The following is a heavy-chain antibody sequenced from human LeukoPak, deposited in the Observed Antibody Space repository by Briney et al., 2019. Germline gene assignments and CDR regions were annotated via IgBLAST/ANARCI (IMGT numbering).Heavy chain of an antibody. D-gene: IGHD3-10*01. CDR2: INPYNGNT. Sequence: ASVKVSCKASGYTFTSYGINWLRQAPGQGLEWMGWINPYNGNTNYAQKLQGRVTMTTDTSTSTAYMELRGLRSDDTAVYYCAREQMLRGIITHEYYFDYWGQGTLVTLSS. CDR1: GYTFTSYG. J-gene: IGHJ4*02. V-gene: IGHV1-18*01. CDR3: AREQMLRGIITHEYYFDY.